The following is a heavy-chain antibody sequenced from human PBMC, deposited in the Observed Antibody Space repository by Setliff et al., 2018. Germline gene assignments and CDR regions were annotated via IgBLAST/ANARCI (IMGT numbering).Heavy chain of an antibody. CDR3: ARTCSGSGCYAGLES. V-gene: IGHV3-74*01. D-gene: IGHD2-15*01. CDR2: INRDGSST. J-gene: IGHJ4*02. CDR1: GFTLSSYW. Sequence: QAGGSLRLSCAASGFTLSSYWMHWVRQAPGKGLVWVSRINRDGSSTSYADSVKGRFTISRDNAKNTLYLQMNSLRPEETAVYYCARTCSGSGCYAGLESWGQGTPVTVSS.